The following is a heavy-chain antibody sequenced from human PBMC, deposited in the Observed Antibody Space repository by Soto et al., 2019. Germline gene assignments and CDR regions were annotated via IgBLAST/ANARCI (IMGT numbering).Heavy chain of an antibody. V-gene: IGHV3-23*01. CDR1: GFTFSSYV. J-gene: IGHJ4*02. Sequence: EVRLLESGGGLIQPGGSLRLSCAASGFTFSSYVMSWVRQAPGTGLEWVSGISGSGTNTYYADSVKGRFTISRDNSKNTLYLHMTSLSAEDTDEYYCSKDNSPYSGYNSFDYWGEGTLVTVSS. CDR3: SKDNSPYSGYNSFDY. D-gene: IGHD5-12*01. CDR2: ISGSGTNT.